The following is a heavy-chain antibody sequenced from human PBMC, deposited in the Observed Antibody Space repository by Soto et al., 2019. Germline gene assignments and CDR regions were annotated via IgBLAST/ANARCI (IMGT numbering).Heavy chain of an antibody. CDR3: ARGYDYVWGSYRSGAFDI. CDR1: GYTFTNYA. V-gene: IGHV1-3*01. Sequence: QVQLVQSGAEVKKPGASVKVSCKASGYTFTNYAIHWVRQAPGQRLEWMGWINAGNRNTEYSQKFQGRIIMTRDTSANTAYMELSSLTSEDTAVYYCARGYDYVWGSYRSGAFDIWGQGTMVTVSS. D-gene: IGHD3-16*02. CDR2: INAGNRNT. J-gene: IGHJ3*02.